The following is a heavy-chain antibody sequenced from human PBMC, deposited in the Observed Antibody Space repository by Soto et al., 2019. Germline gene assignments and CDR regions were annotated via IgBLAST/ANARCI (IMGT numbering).Heavy chain of an antibody. Sequence: GGSLRLSCAASGFTLSTYAISWVRQAPGKGLEWISSIGDGDSGDTTAYADSVKGRFTVSRDYPKNTLYLQMNRLRDEDTAVYYCAKGGTGTNLWLDPWGQGTLVTVSS. CDR1: GFTLSTYA. V-gene: IGHV3-23*01. J-gene: IGHJ5*02. CDR2: IGDGDSGDTT. CDR3: AKGGTGTNLWLDP. D-gene: IGHD1-7*01.